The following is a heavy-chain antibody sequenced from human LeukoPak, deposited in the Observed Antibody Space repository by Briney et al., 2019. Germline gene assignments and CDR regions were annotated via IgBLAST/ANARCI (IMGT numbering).Heavy chain of an antibody. Sequence: GGSLGLSCAASGFTFSNYWMHWVRQAPGKGLVWVSRINSDGINTSYADSVKGRFTISRDNAKNTLNLQMNSLRAEDTAVYCCARDLGQYYDTSDNWFDPWGQGTLVTVSS. CDR1: GFTFSNYW. D-gene: IGHD3-22*01. CDR3: ARDLGQYYDTSDNWFDP. V-gene: IGHV3-74*01. J-gene: IGHJ5*02. CDR2: INSDGINT.